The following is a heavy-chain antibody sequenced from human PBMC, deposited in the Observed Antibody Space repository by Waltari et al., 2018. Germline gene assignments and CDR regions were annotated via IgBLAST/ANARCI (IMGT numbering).Heavy chain of an antibody. D-gene: IGHD6-19*01. Sequence: EVQLVESGGGLVKPGGSLRLSCAASGFTFSSYSMNWVRQDPGKVLEWGSAISSSSSYIYYADSVKGRFTISRENAKNSLYLQMNSLRAEDTAVYYCARDRVVAGTTSDYWGQGTLVTVSS. CDR3: ARDRVVAGTTSDY. CDR1: GFTFSSYS. CDR2: ISSSSSYI. V-gene: IGHV3-21*01. J-gene: IGHJ4*02.